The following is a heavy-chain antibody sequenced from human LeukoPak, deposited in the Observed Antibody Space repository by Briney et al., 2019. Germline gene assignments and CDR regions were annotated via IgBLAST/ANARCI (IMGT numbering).Heavy chain of an antibody. J-gene: IGHJ4*02. CDR1: GFTFSSYS. CDR2: ISSSSSYI. CDR3: AKDREAAGIHGDDWYFDY. D-gene: IGHD4-17*01. V-gene: IGHV3-21*01. Sequence: GGSLRLSCAASGFTFSSYSMNWVRQAPGKGLEWVSSISSSSSYIYYADSVKGRFTISRDNSKNTLYLQMNSLRAEDTAVYYCAKDREAAGIHGDDWYFDYCGQGTLVTVSP.